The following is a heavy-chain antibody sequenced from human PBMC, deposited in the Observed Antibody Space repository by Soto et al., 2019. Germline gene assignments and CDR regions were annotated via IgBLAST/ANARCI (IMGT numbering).Heavy chain of an antibody. Sequence: SETLSLTCAVSGGSIISGGYSGSWIRQPPGRGLEWIGYIYSGTTHYNPSLESRVTIAMDRSKNQVSLSLKSVTAADTAVYYCAREDSGAFFDFWGQGTLVTVSS. CDR3: AREDSGAFFDF. D-gene: IGHD2-15*01. CDR2: IYSGTT. J-gene: IGHJ4*02. V-gene: IGHV4-30-2*01. CDR1: GGSIISGGYS.